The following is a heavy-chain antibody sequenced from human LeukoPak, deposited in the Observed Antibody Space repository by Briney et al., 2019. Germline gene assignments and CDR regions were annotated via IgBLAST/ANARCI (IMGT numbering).Heavy chain of an antibody. CDR3: AKDGDYIDY. CDR2: ISSSSSYT. J-gene: IGHJ4*02. V-gene: IGHV3-11*05. CDR1: GFTFRDYY. D-gene: IGHD4-17*01. Sequence: GGSLRLSCVASGFTFRDYYMSWIRQAPGKGLEWVSYISSSSSYTNYADSVKGRFTISRDNAKNSLYLQMNSLRAEDTAVYYCAKDGDYIDYWGQGTLVTVSS.